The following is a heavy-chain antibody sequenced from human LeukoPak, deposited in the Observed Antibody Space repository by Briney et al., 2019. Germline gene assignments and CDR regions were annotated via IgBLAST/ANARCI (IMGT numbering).Heavy chain of an antibody. CDR3: ARSIVGAQDAFDI. CDR1: GFNFNYYA. D-gene: IGHD1-26*01. J-gene: IGHJ3*02. CDR2: TRNKANSYTT. Sequence: GESLRLSCAASGFNFNYYAMTWVRQAPGKGLEWVGRTRNKANSYTTEYAASVKGRFTISRDDSKNSLYLQMNSLKTEDTAVYYCARSIVGAQDAFDIWAKGQWSPSLQ. V-gene: IGHV3-72*01.